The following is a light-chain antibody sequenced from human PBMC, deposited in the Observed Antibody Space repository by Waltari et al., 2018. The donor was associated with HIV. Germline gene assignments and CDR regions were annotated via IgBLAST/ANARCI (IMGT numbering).Light chain of an antibody. CDR2: KDT. Sequence: SSELIQPPPVSVSPGQTARSTCSGAALANQHVYWYQQKTGQAPVVVIYKDTGRPSGIPGRFSGSSSGTIVTLSISGVQAEDEADYYCQSADGSGTWVFGGGTKLTVL. V-gene: IGLV3-25*03. CDR3: QSADGSGTWV. CDR1: ALANQH. J-gene: IGLJ3*02.